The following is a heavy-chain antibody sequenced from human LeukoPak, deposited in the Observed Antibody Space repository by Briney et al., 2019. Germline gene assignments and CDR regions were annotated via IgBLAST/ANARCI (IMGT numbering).Heavy chain of an antibody. V-gene: IGHV3-74*01. CDR2: IKYDGSMT. D-gene: IGHD3-10*01. J-gene: IGHJ4*02. CDR1: GFTFSSYW. Sequence: HPGGSLRLSCAASGFTFSSYWMHWVRQAPGKGLVWVSRIKYDGSMTTYGDSVKGRFSISRDNAKNTLYLQMNSLRAEDTAVYYCARILLWFGELFPFDYWGQGTLVTVSS. CDR3: ARILLWFGELFPFDY.